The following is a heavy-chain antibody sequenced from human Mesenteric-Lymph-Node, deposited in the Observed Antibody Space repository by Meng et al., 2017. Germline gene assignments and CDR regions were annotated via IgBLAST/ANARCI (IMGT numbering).Heavy chain of an antibody. CDR2: IDPKSGDT. D-gene: IGHD6-13*01. CDR1: GYNYPDYY. J-gene: IGHJ4*02. CDR3: ARDEDISAAGKLFGDY. Sequence: QLQLVRSVAEWMKAGASVKVPFKPSGYNYPDYYIHWVRLAPGQGLEWMVHIDPKSGDTRYSQKFQGRDTMTGDTSIGTAYMELTGLRSDDTALYYCARDEDISAAGKLFGDYWGQGTLVTVSS. V-gene: IGHV1-2*06.